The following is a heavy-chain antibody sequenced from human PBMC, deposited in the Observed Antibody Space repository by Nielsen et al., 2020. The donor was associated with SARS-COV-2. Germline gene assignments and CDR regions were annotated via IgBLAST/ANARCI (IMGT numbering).Heavy chain of an antibody. CDR2: ISYDGSNK. CDR3: ASFGTTVDYGMDV. V-gene: IGHV3-30*03. CDR1: GFTFSSYG. Sequence: GGSLKISCAASGFTFSSYGMHWVRQAPGKGLEWVAVISYDGSNKYYADSVKGRFTISRDNSKNTLYLQMNSLRAEDTAVYYCASFGTTVDYGMDVWGQGTTVTVSS. J-gene: IGHJ6*02. D-gene: IGHD1-7*01.